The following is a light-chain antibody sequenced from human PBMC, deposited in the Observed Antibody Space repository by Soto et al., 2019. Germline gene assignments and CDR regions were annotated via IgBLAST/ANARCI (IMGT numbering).Light chain of an antibody. CDR1: QDIRNY. CDR2: DAS. V-gene: IGKV1-33*01. Sequence: DIRLTQSPSSLSASVGDRVTITCQASQDIRNYLNWYQQKPGRAPNLLIYDASNLKTGVPSRFSGSGSGTDFTFTTSSLQPEDIATYYCQHYDHLPPLSFGNGTKVEIK. J-gene: IGKJ4*01. CDR3: QHYDHLPPLS.